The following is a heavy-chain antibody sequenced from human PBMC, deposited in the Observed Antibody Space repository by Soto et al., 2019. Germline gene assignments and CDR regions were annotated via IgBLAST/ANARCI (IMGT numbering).Heavy chain of an antibody. Sequence: SQTLSLTCATSGDSVSRNSAAWNWIRQSPSRGLEWLGRTYYRSKWYFDYAVSVKSRITFNPDTSKNQFSLQLNSVTSEDTAVYYCARDRAIVATIGEDYYYYYGMDVWGQGTTVTVSS. J-gene: IGHJ6*02. CDR2: TYYRSKWYF. D-gene: IGHD5-12*01. CDR1: GDSVSRNSAA. CDR3: ARDRAIVATIGEDYYYYYGMDV. V-gene: IGHV6-1*01.